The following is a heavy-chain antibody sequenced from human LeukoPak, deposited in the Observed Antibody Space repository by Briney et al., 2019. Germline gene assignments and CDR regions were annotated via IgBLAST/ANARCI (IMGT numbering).Heavy chain of an antibody. Sequence: PSETLSLTCAVYGGSFSGYYWSWIRQPPGKGLEWIGEINHSGSTYYNPSLKSRVTISVDTSKNQFSLKLSSVTAADTAVYYCAGYYYDSSGYSGIDWGQGTLVTVSS. J-gene: IGHJ4*02. CDR3: AGYYYDSSGYSGID. V-gene: IGHV4-34*01. CDR2: INHSGST. D-gene: IGHD3-22*01. CDR1: GGSFSGYY.